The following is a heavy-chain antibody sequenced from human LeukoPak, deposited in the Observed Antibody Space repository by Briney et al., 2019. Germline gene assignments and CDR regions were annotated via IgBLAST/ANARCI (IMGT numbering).Heavy chain of an antibody. V-gene: IGHV1-18*01. Sequence: ASVKVSCKASGYSFTSYGVSWVRQAPGQGLEWMGWISGYNGNTNYAQKVQDRVTMTTDRSTSTACMELRSLRSDDTAAYYCARVVASSWLRSLARKYYFDYWGQGTLVTVSS. D-gene: IGHD5-12*01. CDR3: ARVVASSWLRSLARKYYFDY. CDR1: GYSFTSYG. CDR2: ISGYNGNT. J-gene: IGHJ4*02.